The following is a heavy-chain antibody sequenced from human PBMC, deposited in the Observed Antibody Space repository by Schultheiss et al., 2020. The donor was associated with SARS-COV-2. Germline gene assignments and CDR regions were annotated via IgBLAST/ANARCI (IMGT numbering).Heavy chain of an antibody. D-gene: IGHD3-9*01. CDR1: GGSFSGYY. CDR3: ARSTGYNDY. Sequence: SQTLSLTCAVYGGSFSGYYWSWIRQPPGKGLEWIGEINHSGSTNYNPSLTSRVTISVDKSKNQFSLKLTSLTAADTAVYYCARSTGYNDYWGQGTLLTVSS. V-gene: IGHV4-34*01. CDR2: INHSGST. J-gene: IGHJ4*02.